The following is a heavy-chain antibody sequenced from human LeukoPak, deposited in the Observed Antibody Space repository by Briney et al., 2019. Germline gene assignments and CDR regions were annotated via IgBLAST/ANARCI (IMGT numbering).Heavy chain of an antibody. J-gene: IGHJ6*04. D-gene: IGHD2-2*01. V-gene: IGHV3-33*01. CDR2: IWYDGSNK. CDR1: GFTFSSYG. Sequence: GRSLRLSCAASGFTFSSYGMHWVRQAPGKGLEWVAVIWYDGSNKYYADSVKGRFTISRDNSKNTLYLQMNSLGAEDTAVYYCARDHGCSSTSCYVAYYGMDVWGKGTTVTVSS. CDR3: ARDHGCSSTSCYVAYYGMDV.